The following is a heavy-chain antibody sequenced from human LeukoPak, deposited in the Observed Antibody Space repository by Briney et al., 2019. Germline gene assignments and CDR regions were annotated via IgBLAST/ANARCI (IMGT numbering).Heavy chain of an antibody. CDR3: ARDLMYYYDSVSYHFDY. CDR1: GGTFSSYV. D-gene: IGHD3-22*01. CDR2: ISAYNGNT. Sequence: ASVKVSCKASGGTFSSYVISWVRQAPGQGLEWMGWISAYNGNTNYAQNFQGRLTMTADTSTSTAYMELRGLRSDDTAVYYCARDLMYYYDSVSYHFDYWGQGTLVTVSS. J-gene: IGHJ4*02. V-gene: IGHV1-18*01.